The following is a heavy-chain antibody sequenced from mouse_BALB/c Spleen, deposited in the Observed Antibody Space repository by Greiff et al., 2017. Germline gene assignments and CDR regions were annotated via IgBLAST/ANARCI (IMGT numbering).Heavy chain of an antibody. J-gene: IGHJ2*01. D-gene: IGHD3-1*01. CDR3: ASPARADYFDY. CDR1: GFNIKDTY. V-gene: IGHV14-3*02. CDR2: IDPANGNT. Sequence: VHVKQSGAELVKPGASVKLSCTASGFNIKDTYMHWVKQRPEQGLEWIGRIDPANGNTKYDPKFQGKATITADTSSNTAYLQLSSLTYEDTAVYYCASPARADYFDYWGQGTTLTVSS.